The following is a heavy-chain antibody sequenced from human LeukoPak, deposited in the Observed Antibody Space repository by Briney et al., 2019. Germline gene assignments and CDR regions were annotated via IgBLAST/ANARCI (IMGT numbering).Heavy chain of an antibody. CDR1: GFTFSDYY. D-gene: IGHD2-15*01. V-gene: IGHV3-11*06. CDR2: INGGTTIT. Sequence: NPGGSLRLSCAASGFTFSDYYMSWIRQAPGKGLEWVAYINGGTTITKYTDSVRGRFTISRDNAKKSLHLQLNGLRPDDTGVYYCARDAPARDAPKGSCSSEECFPLWGQGTLVTVSS. CDR3: ARDAPARDAPKGSCSSEECFPL. J-gene: IGHJ1*01.